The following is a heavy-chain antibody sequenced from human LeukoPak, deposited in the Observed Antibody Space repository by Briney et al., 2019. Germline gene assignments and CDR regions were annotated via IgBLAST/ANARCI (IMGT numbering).Heavy chain of an antibody. CDR3: ARGLN. CDR2: IYYSGST. V-gene: IGHV4-39*01. J-gene: IGHJ4*02. Sequence: SETLSLTCSVSGDSISGSGYYWGWIRQPPGKGLEWIGSIYYSGSTYYNPSLKNRVTISVDTSKNQFSLKLSSVTAADTALYYCARGLNWGQGTLVTVSS. CDR1: GDSISGSGYY.